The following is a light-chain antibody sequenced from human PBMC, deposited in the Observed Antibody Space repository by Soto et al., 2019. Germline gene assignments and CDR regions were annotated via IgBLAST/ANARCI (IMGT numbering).Light chain of an antibody. J-gene: IGLJ1*01. Sequence: QSALTQPASVSGSPGQSITISCTGTSSDVGGYKFVSWYQQHPGKAPKLIIYEVGYRPSGVSDRFSGSKSDNTASLTISGLQAEDEADYYCHSYTSSSTRGFGTGTKLTLL. CDR1: SSDVGGYKF. CDR3: HSYTSSSTRG. CDR2: EVG. V-gene: IGLV2-14*01.